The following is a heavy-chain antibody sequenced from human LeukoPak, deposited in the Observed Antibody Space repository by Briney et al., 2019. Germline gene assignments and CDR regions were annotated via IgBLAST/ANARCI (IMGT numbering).Heavy chain of an antibody. J-gene: IGHJ6*02. V-gene: IGHV4-59*01. CDR1: GGSISSYY. Sequence: PSETLSLTCTVSGGSISSYYWSWIRQPPGKGLEWIGYIYYSGSTHYNPSLKSRVTISVDTSKNQFSLKLSSVTAADTAVYYCARVVPYYYGMDVWGQGTTVTVSS. CDR3: ARVVPYYYGMDV. CDR2: IYYSGST.